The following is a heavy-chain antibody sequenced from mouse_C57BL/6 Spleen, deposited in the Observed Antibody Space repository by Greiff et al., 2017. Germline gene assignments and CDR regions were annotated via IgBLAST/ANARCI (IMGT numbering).Heavy chain of an antibody. CDR1: GFSLTSYG. CDR3: ARSDGSSLGGFAY. CDR2: IWSGGST. Sequence: VHLVESGPGLVQPSQSLSITCTVSGFSLTSYGVHWVRQSPGKGLEWLGVIWSGGSTDYNAAFISRLSISKDNSKSQVFFKMNSLQADDTAIYYCARSDGSSLGGFAYWGQGTLVTVSA. J-gene: IGHJ3*01. D-gene: IGHD1-1*01. V-gene: IGHV2-2*01.